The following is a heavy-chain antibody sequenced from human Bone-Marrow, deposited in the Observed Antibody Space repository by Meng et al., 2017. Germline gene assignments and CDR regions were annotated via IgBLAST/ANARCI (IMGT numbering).Heavy chain of an antibody. V-gene: IGHV4-61*02. CDR1: GGSISSGSYH. D-gene: IGHD3-10*01. Sequence: SETLSLTCTVSGGSISSGSYHWSWIRQPAGKGLEWIGRIYTSGSTNYNPSLKSRVTISVDTSKNQFSLKLSSVTAADTAVYYCARAREYCRFDYWGQGTLVTVSS. CDR2: IYTSGST. J-gene: IGHJ4*02. CDR3: ARAREYCRFDY.